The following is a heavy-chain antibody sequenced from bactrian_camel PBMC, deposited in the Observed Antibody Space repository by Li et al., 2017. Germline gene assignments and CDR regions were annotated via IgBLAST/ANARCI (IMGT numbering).Heavy chain of an antibody. CDR3: AAGQGVGWCLDVIRVGAEADFDY. V-gene: IGHV3S28*01. Sequence: QLVESGGGSVQAGGSLRLSCAASTGTFRSACMGWIRQVSGKEREGVAGIYTGAPRTYYADSMKGRFTISVDNAKKTLYLQMNSLKPEDTAMHYCAAGQGVGWCLDVIRVGAEADFDYWGQGTQVTVSS. CDR2: IYTGAPRT. J-gene: IGHJ4*01. CDR1: TGTFRSAC. D-gene: IGHD5*01.